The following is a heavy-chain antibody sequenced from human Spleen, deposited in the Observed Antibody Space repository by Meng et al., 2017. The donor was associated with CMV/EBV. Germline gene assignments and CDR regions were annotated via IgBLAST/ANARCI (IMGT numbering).Heavy chain of an antibody. CDR3: TKKSLTGGSGSSYDS. CDR2: IWHDGTNK. J-gene: IGHJ4*02. D-gene: IGHD3-10*01. Sequence: GGSLRLSCAASGFAFRSYGMHWVRQPPGKGLEWLALIWHDGTNKNYADSVKGRFLISRDNSRNTLYLQMTALRVDDTAIYYCTKKSLTGGSGSSYDSWGQGTLVTVSS. CDR1: GFAFRSYG. V-gene: IGHV3-33*06.